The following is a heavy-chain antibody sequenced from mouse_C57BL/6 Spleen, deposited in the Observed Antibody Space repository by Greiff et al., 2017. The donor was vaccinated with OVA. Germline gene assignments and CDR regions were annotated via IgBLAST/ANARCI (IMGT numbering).Heavy chain of an antibody. CDR1: GFTFSSYA. CDR3: TREGSYYDSSYRYFDV. J-gene: IGHJ1*03. V-gene: IGHV5-9-1*02. Sequence: EVQLVESGEGLVKPGGSLKLSCAASGFTFSSYAMSWVRQTPEKRLEWVAYISRGGDYIYYADTVKGRSTISSDNARNTLYLQMSSLKSEDTAMYYCTREGSYYDSSYRYFDVWGTGTTVTVSS. CDR2: ISRGGDYI. D-gene: IGHD1-1*01.